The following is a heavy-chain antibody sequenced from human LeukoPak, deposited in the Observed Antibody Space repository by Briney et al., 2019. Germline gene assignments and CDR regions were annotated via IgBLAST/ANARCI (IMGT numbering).Heavy chain of an antibody. D-gene: IGHD2-21*02. V-gene: IGHV1-18*01. CDR3: ARGGDIVVVTAIVPFDY. J-gene: IGHJ4*02. CDR1: TXXX. Sequence: TXXXISWVGQAPGQGLEWMGWISAYNGNTNYAQKLQGRVTMTTDTSTSTAYMELRSLRSDDTAVYYCARGGDIVVVTAIVPFDYWGQGTLVTVSS. CDR2: ISAYNGNT.